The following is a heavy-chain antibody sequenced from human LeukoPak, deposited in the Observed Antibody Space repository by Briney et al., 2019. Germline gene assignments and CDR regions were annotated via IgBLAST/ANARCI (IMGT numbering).Heavy chain of an antibody. D-gene: IGHD5-18*01. J-gene: IGHJ4*02. V-gene: IGHV3-21*01. CDR1: GFTFSSYS. Sequence: GGSLRLSCAASGFTFSSYSMNWVRQAQGKGLEWVSSISSSSSYIYYADSVKGRFTISRDNAKNSLYLQMNSLRAEDTAVYYCAREGAMAFDYWGQGTLVTVSS. CDR2: ISSSSSYI. CDR3: AREGAMAFDY.